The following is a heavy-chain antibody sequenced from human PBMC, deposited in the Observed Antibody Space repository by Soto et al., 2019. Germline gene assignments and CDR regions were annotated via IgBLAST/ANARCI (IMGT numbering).Heavy chain of an antibody. V-gene: IGHV4-39*01. CDR2: IYDTGST. CDR3: ARHLTSSLWSGHYPRPNWFDP. D-gene: IGHD3-3*01. J-gene: IGHJ5*02. CDR1: GGSIRSSRHY. Sequence: QLQVQESGPGLVQPSETLSLTCAVSGGSIRSSRHYWGWIRQSPGKGLEWIGSIYDTGSTYYNPSLKSRVTTSVDTSKNQFSLKLTSVTAADTGVYFCARHLTSSLWSGHYPRPNWFDPWGRGTLVTVSS.